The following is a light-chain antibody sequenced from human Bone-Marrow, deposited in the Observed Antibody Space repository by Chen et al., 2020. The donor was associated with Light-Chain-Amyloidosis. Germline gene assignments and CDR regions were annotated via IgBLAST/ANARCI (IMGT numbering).Light chain of an antibody. J-gene: IGLJ3*02. Sequence: SYVLTQPSSVSVAPGQTATIACGGNNIGTTSVPWYQQTPGQAPLLVGYDDSDRPSGIPGRLAGSNSGNTATLTISRVEAGDEADYYCQVWDRGSDRPVFGGGTKLTVL. CDR2: DDS. V-gene: IGLV3-21*02. CDR1: NIGTTS. CDR3: QVWDRGSDRPV.